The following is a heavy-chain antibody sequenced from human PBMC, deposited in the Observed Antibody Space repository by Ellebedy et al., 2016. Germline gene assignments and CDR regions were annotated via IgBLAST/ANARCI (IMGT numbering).Heavy chain of an antibody. D-gene: IGHD7-27*01. CDR2: FDTEDGET. J-gene: IGHJ3*02. V-gene: IGHV1-24*01. CDR3: ARAPPPRGDRSADAFDI. Sequence: ASVKVSCKVSGYTLTELSMHWVRQAPGKGLEWMGGFDTEDGETIYAQKFQGGVTMTEDTSTDTAYMELSSLRSEDTAIYYCARAPPPRGDRSADAFDIWGQGTMVTVSP. CDR1: GYTLTELS.